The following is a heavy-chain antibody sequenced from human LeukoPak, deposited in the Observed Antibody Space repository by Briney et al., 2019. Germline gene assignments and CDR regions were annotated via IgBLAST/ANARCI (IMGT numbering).Heavy chain of an antibody. CDR1: GYTFTGYY. V-gene: IGHV1-2*02. D-gene: IGHD4-17*01. CDR3: ARDIAAATVTTPGDY. J-gene: IGHJ4*02. Sequence: ASVKVSCKASGYTFTGYYMHWVRQAPGQGLEWMGWINPNSGGTNYAQKFQGRVTMTRDTSISTAYMELSRLRSDDTAVYYCARDIAAATVTTPGDYWGQGTLVTVSS. CDR2: INPNSGGT.